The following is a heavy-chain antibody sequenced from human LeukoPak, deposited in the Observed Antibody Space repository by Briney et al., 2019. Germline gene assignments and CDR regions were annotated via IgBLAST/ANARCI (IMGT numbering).Heavy chain of an antibody. V-gene: IGHV4-4*07. Sequence: SETLSLTCTVSGDSISNYYWNWIRQPAGKGLEWIGHIYASGSTNYNPSLKSRVTMSVDTSKNQFSLKLSSVTAADTAVYYCARDRVNYYDSSPFDYWGQGSLVTVSS. CDR1: GDSISNYY. CDR2: IYASGST. CDR3: ARDRVNYYDSSPFDY. J-gene: IGHJ4*02. D-gene: IGHD3-22*01.